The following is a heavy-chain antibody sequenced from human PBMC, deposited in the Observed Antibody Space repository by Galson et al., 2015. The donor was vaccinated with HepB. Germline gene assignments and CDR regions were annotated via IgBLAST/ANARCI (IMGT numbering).Heavy chain of an antibody. CDR1: GFTFSRFG. J-gene: IGHJ4*02. D-gene: IGHD3-22*01. CDR2: IRYDGSNT. CDR3: ASPIHYYDSSGPYDY. V-gene: IGHV3-30*02. Sequence: SLRLSCAASGFTFSRFGMHWVRQAPGKGLEWVAFIRYDGSNTYYADFVKGRFTISRDNSKNTLYLQMSSLGAEDTAVYYRASPIHYYDSSGPYDYWGQGTLVTVSS.